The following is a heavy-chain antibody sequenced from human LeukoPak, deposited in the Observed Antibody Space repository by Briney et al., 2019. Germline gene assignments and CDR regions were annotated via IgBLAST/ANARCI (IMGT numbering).Heavy chain of an antibody. V-gene: IGHV3-21*01. CDR2: ISSSSSYI. CDR3: ARSAGEYQLHGYYFDY. Sequence: GGSLRLSCAASGFTFSSYSMNWVRQAPGKGLEWVSSISSSSSYIYYADSVKGRFTISRDNAKNSLYLQMNSLRAEDTAVYYCARSAGEYQLHGYYFDYWGQGTLVTVSS. CDR1: GFTFSSYS. J-gene: IGHJ4*02. D-gene: IGHD2-2*01.